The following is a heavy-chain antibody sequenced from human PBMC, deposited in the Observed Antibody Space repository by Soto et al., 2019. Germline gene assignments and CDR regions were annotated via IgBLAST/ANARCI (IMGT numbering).Heavy chain of an antibody. CDR3: AKDELRFLEWLFPGHFDY. CDR1: GFTFSSYA. D-gene: IGHD3-3*01. V-gene: IGHV3-23*01. Sequence: GGSLRLSCAASGFTFSSYAMSWVRQAPGKGLEWVSAISGSGGSTYYADSVKGRFTISRDNSKNTLYLQMNSLRAEDTAVYYCAKDELRFLEWLFPGHFDYWGQGTLFTVSS. J-gene: IGHJ4*02. CDR2: ISGSGGST.